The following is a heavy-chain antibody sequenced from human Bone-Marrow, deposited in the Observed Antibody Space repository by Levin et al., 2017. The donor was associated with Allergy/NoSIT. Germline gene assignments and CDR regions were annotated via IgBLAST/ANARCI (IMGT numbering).Heavy chain of an antibody. CDR3: ARAGVSTSRDY. CDR1: GFTFSTYW. Sequence: GGSLRLSCAASGFTFSTYWMSWVRQAPGKGLEWVANIKQDGSEKYYVDSVKGRFTISRDNAKNSLYLQMISLRAEDTALYYCARAGVSTSRDYWGQGTLVTVSS. D-gene: IGHD5/OR15-5a*01. J-gene: IGHJ4*02. CDR2: IKQDGSEK. V-gene: IGHV3-7*04.